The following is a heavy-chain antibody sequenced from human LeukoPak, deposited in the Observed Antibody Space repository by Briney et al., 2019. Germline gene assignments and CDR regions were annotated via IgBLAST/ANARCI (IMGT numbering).Heavy chain of an antibody. CDR2: VSGVGGTT. D-gene: IGHD3-10*01. CDR1: GFTFSSYA. J-gene: IGHJ4*02. V-gene: IGHV3-23*01. Sequence: GGSLRLSCAASGFTFSSYAMSWVRQAPGKGREWGSTVSGVGGTTYYADSVKGRFTISRYNSKNTLFLQMNSLRAEDTAIYYCAKAPISSGSYYSFFDYWGQGTLVTVSS. CDR3: AKAPISSGSYYSFFDY.